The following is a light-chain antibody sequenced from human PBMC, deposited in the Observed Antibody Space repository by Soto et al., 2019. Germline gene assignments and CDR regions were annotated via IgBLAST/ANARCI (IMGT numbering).Light chain of an antibody. V-gene: IGKV1-5*03. CDR3: PQYKRYPWT. J-gene: IGKJ1*01. CDR2: KAS. Sequence: DIQMTQSPSTLSASVGDRVTITCRASQSISSWLAWYQQKPGKAPKLLIYKASSLESGVPSRFSGRGYATEFTLTISSLQPDDFATYSCPQYKRYPWTFGQGTKVEIK. CDR1: QSISSW.